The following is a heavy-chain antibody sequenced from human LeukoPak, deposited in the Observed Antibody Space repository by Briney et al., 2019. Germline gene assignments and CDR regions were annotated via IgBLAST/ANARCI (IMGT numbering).Heavy chain of an antibody. Sequence: GGSLRLSCVASGFTFSSSWMSWVRQAPGKGLEWVANIKQDGSEKSYVESVRGRFTISKDNAKNSLNLQMNSLRAEDTGVYYCARANYDIRGQGTLVTVSS. J-gene: IGHJ4*02. V-gene: IGHV3-7*01. CDR2: IKQDGSEK. CDR3: ARANYDI. CDR1: GFTFSSSW. D-gene: IGHD3-9*01.